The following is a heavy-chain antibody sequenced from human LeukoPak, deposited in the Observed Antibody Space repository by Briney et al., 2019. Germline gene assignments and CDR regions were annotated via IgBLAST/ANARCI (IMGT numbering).Heavy chain of an antibody. D-gene: IGHD3-22*01. V-gene: IGHV1-2*02. CDR1: GYTFTGYY. CDR2: INPNSGGT. CDR3: ARRPVGSGYIHY. Sequence: ASVKVSCKASGYTFTGYYMHWVRQAPGQGLEWMGWINPNSGGTNYAQKFQGRVTMTRDTSISTAYMELSRLRSDDTAVYYCARRPVGSGYIHYWGQGTLVTVSS. J-gene: IGHJ4*02.